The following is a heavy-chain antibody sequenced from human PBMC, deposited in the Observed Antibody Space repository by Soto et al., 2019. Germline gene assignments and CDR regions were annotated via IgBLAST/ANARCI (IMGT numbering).Heavy chain of an antibody. V-gene: IGHV1-69*01. J-gene: IGHJ6*02. Sequence: QVQLVQSGAEVKKPGPSVKVSCKTSRDTFNKYAFNWVRQAPGQGPEWMGWIIPIFSSRNYAEKFQGRVTITADDSTSTAYMELRSLRFEDTAVYYCARGETYLGVWGQGTTVTVSS. CDR3: ARGETYLGV. CDR2: IIPIFSSR. CDR1: RDTFNKYA.